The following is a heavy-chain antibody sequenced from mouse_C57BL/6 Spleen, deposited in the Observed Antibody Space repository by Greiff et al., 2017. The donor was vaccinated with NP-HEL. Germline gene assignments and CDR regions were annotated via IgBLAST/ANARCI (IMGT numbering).Heavy chain of an antibody. J-gene: IGHJ3*01. CDR2: ISYSGST. V-gene: IGHV3-1*01. CDR1: GYSITSGYD. CDR3: ARDENASYYGSSSWFAY. Sequence: VQLKESGPGMVKPSQSLSLTCTVTGYSITSGYDWHWIRHFPGNKLEWMGYISYSGSTNYNPSLKSRISITHDTSKNHFFLKLNSVTTEDTATYYCARDENASYYGSSSWFAYWGQGTLVTVSA. D-gene: IGHD1-1*01.